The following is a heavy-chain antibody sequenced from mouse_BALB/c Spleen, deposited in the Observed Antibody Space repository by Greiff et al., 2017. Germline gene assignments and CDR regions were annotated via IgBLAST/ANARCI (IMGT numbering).Heavy chain of an antibody. Sequence: QVQLQQSGPELVKPGASVRISCKASGYTFTSYYIHWVKQRPGQGLEWIGWIYPGNVNTKYNEKFKGKATLTADKSSSTAYMQLSSLTSEDSAVYFCAKGEFITTVVLDYWGQGTTLTVSS. J-gene: IGHJ2*01. CDR3: AKGEFITTVVLDY. CDR2: IYPGNVNT. CDR1: GYTFTSYY. D-gene: IGHD1-1*01. V-gene: IGHV1S56*01.